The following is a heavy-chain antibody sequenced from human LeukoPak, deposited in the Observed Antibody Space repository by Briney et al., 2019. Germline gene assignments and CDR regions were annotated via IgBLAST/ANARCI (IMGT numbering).Heavy chain of an antibody. CDR3: AREIFGSGGYPDF. CDR1: GFNFDTYA. J-gene: IGHJ4*02. D-gene: IGHD3-10*01. Sequence: GGSLRLSCAASGFNFDTYAMHWVRQAPGQGLEWVALIWHDGSHTFYSNSVRGQFTISRDNSKNTVYLQMNNLRPDDTAVYYCAREIFGSGGYPDFWGQGTLVTVSS. CDR2: IWHDGSHT. V-gene: IGHV3-33*01.